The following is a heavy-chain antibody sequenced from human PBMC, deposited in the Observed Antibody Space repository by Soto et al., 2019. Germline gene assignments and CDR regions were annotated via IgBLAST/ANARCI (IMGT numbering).Heavy chain of an antibody. CDR2: VDPDNVHT. CDR1: GYGFSNYV. V-gene: IGHV1-18*01. J-gene: IGHJ6*03. D-gene: IGHD6-25*01. Sequence: QVQLVPSGPEVKKPWTSVKVSCKTSGYGFSNYVVSWVRQAAGQGLEWVGRVDPDNVHTKYAQKLQGRVTMATDTATNTAYMELRSLTFDDTAVYYCARGAASGYSYFYCMDVWGKGTTVTVSS. CDR3: ARGAASGYSYFYCMDV.